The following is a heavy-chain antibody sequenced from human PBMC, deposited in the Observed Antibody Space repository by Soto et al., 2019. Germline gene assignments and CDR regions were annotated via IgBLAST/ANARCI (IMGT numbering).Heavy chain of an antibody. Sequence: QVQLVESGGGVVQPGTSLRLSCVVSGFTFRSYVIHWVRQAPGKGLEWVALTSYDGSNNFDGDSVKGRFTISRHNSRNTVELHMDSLKLEDTALYYCARWGTTGGLDVWGQGTLVSVYS. CDR1: GFTFRSYV. CDR2: TSYDGSNN. V-gene: IGHV3-30*03. CDR3: ARWGTTGGLDV. J-gene: IGHJ4*02. D-gene: IGHD3-16*01.